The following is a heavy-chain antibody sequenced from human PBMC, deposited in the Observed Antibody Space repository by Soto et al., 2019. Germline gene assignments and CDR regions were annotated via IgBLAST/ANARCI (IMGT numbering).Heavy chain of an antibody. D-gene: IGHD1-26*01. J-gene: IGHJ4*02. Sequence: QLQLQESGPGLVKPSETLSLTCTVSGGSISSSSYYCGWIRQPPGKGLEWIGSIYYSGNTYYNPSLKRQVNISVDPSNNQFALQLSYVTAADTAVYDCASQNRGNYNNLFDFWGQGTLVTVSS. V-gene: IGHV4-39*01. CDR1: GGSISSSSYY. CDR2: IYYSGNT. CDR3: ASQNRGNYNNLFDF.